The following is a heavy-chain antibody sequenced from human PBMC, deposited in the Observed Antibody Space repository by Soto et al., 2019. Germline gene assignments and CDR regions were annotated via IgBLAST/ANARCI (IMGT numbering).Heavy chain of an antibody. Sequence: EVQLVESGGVSVQPGGSLTLSCRASGFTFENHAMHWLRQAPGKGLEWVSTVIWNSGLTRYAASVRGRFTISRDNAKKSLFLQMNSLTSEDTAVYFCAKDVLRAGGTIDSWGQGSLVTVSS. CDR1: GFTFENHA. CDR3: AKDVLRAGGTIDS. CDR2: VIWNSGLT. V-gene: IGHV3-9*01. J-gene: IGHJ4*02. D-gene: IGHD1-26*01.